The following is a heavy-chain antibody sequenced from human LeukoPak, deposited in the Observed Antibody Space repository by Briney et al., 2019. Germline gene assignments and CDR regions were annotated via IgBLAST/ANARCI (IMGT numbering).Heavy chain of an antibody. V-gene: IGHV1-46*01. CDR2: INPSGGST. Sequence: ASVKVSCKVSGYTLTELSMHWVRQAPGQGLEWMGIINPSGGSTSYAQKFQGRVTMTRDTSTSTVYMELSSLRSEDTAVYYCARAGNLMGGGIDYWGQGTLVTVSS. J-gene: IGHJ4*02. CDR1: GYTLTELS. CDR3: ARAGNLMGGGIDY. D-gene: IGHD3-10*01.